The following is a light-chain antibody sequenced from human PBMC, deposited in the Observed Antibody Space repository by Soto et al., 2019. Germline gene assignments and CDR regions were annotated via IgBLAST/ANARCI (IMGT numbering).Light chain of an antibody. CDR2: KAS. J-gene: IGKJ1*01. CDR3: QQYHIYSGT. V-gene: IGKV1-5*03. Sequence: EIQMTQSPSTLSASVGDRVTITCRASQTIDSWLAWYQQRPGKPPNLLIYKASTLASGVPSRFSGSGSGTEFTLTINSLQPDDFATYYCQQYHIYSGTFGQGTKVEIK. CDR1: QTIDSW.